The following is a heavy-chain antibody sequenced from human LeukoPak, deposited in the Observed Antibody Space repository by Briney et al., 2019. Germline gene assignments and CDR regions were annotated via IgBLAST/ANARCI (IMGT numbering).Heavy chain of an antibody. D-gene: IGHD1-14*01. Sequence: PSETLSLTCIVSGYSISSDYYWGWIRQPPGKGLEWIGSIYHSGSTYYNPSLKSRVTISVDTSNKQFSLKLSSVTAADTAVYYCARLNKPGWFDPWGQGTLVTVSS. CDR1: GYSISSDYY. CDR2: IYHSGST. CDR3: ARLNKPGWFDP. V-gene: IGHV4-38-2*02. J-gene: IGHJ5*02.